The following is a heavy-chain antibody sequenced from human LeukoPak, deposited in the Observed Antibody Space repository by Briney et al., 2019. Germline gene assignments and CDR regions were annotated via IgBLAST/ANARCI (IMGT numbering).Heavy chain of an antibody. V-gene: IGHV3-30*02. CDR1: GFTFSSYG. J-gene: IGHJ4*02. CDR2: IHNYETTE. Sequence: GGSLRLSCAASGFTFSSYGMHWVRQAPGKGLEWVTFIHNYETTEYYADSVKGRFTISRDNSKNTVYLQMNSLRVEDAAVYYCAKDDPTGRYLWGQGTLVTVSS. D-gene: IGHD1-26*01. CDR3: AKDDPTGRYL.